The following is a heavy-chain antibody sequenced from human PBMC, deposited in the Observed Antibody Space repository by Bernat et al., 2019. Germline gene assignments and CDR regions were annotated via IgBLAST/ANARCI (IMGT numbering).Heavy chain of an antibody. V-gene: IGHV3-49*03. J-gene: IGHJ4*02. D-gene: IGHD3-22*01. Sequence: EVQLVESGGGLVQPGRSLRLSCTASGFTFGDYAMSWFRQAPGKGLEWVGCIRSKAYGGTTEYAASVKGRFTISRDDSKSIAYLQMNSLKTEDTAVYYCTRWVVVGPFDYWGQGTLVTVSS. CDR3: TRWVVVGPFDY. CDR1: GFTFGDYA. CDR2: IRSKAYGGTT.